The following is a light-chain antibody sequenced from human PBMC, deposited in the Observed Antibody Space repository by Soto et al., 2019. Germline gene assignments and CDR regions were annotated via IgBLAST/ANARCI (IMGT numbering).Light chain of an antibody. V-gene: IGKV3-15*01. Sequence: DIVLTQSPATLSVSPGDRVTLSCRASESLFGFLAWYQQKPGQAPRLLMYGVSTRATGIPARFSGGGSATEFTLTISSLQSEDSAVYFCQSYNDWPFASGLGTRLEI. CDR3: QSYNDWPFA. CDR2: GVS. CDR1: ESLFGF. J-gene: IGKJ2*01.